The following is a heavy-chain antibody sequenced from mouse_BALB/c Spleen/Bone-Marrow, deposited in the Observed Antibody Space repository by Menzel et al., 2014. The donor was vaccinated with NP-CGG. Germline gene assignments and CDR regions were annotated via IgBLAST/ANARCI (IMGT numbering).Heavy chain of an antibody. Sequence: QVQLKESGAELVMPGASVKMSCKAPGYTFTDYWMHWVKQRPGQGLEWIGAIDTSDSYTSYNQKFKGKATLTVDESSSTAYMQLSSPTSEDSAVCDSARSYYGSSYFDYWGQGTTLTVSS. J-gene: IGHJ2*01. D-gene: IGHD1-1*01. CDR2: IDTSDSYT. CDR3: ARSYYGSSYFDY. CDR1: GYTFTDYW. V-gene: IGHV1-69*01.